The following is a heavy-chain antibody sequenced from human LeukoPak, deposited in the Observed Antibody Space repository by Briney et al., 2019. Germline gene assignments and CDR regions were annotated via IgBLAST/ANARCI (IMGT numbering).Heavy chain of an antibody. CDR3: ARSPFYYDSSGYYFDY. CDR1: GGSFSGYY. CDR2: INHSGST. V-gene: IGHV4-34*01. D-gene: IGHD3-22*01. J-gene: IGHJ4*02. Sequence: PSETLSLTCAVYGGSFSGYYWSWIRQPPGKGLEWIGEINHSGSTNYNPSLKSRVTISVDRSKNQFSLKLNSVTAADTAVYYCARSPFYYDSSGYYFDYWGQGTLVTVSS.